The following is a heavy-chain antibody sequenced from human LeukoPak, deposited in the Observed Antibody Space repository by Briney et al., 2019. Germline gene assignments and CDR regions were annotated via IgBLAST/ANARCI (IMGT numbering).Heavy chain of an antibody. J-gene: IGHJ6*02. Sequence: GGSLRLSCTASGFTLSSKYMTWVRQAPGKELESVSVVYSGGTTYHAESVKDRFTVSRDSSKNTVFLQVNNLRVDDTGVYYCARDFYNHYGGGFVWGRGTTVTVSS. V-gene: IGHV3-66*01. D-gene: IGHD4-17*01. CDR3: ARDFYNHYGGGFV. CDR2: VYSGGTT. CDR1: GFTLSSKY.